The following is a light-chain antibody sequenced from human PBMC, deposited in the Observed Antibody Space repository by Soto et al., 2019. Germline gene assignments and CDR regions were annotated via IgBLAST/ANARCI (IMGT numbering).Light chain of an antibody. CDR2: EVT. V-gene: IGLV2-23*02. J-gene: IGLJ1*01. CDR1: SSDVGVYNL. Sequence: QSALTQPASVSGSPGQSITISCTGASSDVGVYNLVSWYQQHPGKAPKLIIYEVTKRPSGVSSRFSGSKSGNTASLTISGLRAEDEADYHCCSYAGSSLFNYVFGTGTSSPS. CDR3: CSYAGSSLFNYV.